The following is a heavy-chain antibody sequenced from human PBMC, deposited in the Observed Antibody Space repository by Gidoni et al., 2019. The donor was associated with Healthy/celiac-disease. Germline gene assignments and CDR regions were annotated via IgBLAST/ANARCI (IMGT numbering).Heavy chain of an antibody. CDR2: ISYDGSNK. CDR3: AKGERATIFGVVRY. CDR1: GFTFSSYG. V-gene: IGHV3-30*18. J-gene: IGHJ4*02. Sequence: QVQLVESGGGVVQPGRSLRLSCAASGFTFSSYGMHWVRQAPGKGLEWVAVISYDGSNKYYADSVKGRFTISRDNSKNTLYLQMNSLRAEDTAVYYCAKGERATIFGVVRYWGQGTLVTVSS. D-gene: IGHD3-3*01.